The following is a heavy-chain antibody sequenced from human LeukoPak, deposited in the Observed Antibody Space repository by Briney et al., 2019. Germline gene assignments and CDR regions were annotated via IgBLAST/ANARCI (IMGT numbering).Heavy chain of an antibody. J-gene: IGHJ4*02. Sequence: GGSLRLSCAASGFTFSSYGMHWVRQAPGKGLEWVAVIWYDGNNKYYADSVKGRFTISRDNSKNALYLQMNSLRAEDTAVYYCASLNYYDSSGLEWGQGTLVTVSS. CDR1: GFTFSSYG. D-gene: IGHD3-22*01. CDR2: IWYDGNNK. V-gene: IGHV3-33*01. CDR3: ASLNYYDSSGLE.